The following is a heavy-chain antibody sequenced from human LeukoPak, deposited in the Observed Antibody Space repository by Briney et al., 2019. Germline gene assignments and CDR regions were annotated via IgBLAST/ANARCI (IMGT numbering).Heavy chain of an antibody. CDR1: GGSFSGYY. J-gene: IGHJ4*02. Sequence: PSETLSLTCAVYGGSFSGYYWSWIRQPPGKGVEGIREINHSGSTNYNPSLKSRVTISVDTSKNQLSLKLSSVTAADTAVYYCLSGGVFDYWGQGTLVTVSS. CDR3: LSGGVFDY. CDR2: INHSGST. D-gene: IGHD6-19*01. V-gene: IGHV4-34*01.